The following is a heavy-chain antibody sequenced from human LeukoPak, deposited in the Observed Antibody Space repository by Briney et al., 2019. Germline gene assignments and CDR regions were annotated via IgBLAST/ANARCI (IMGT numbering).Heavy chain of an antibody. Sequence: GASLKVSCKTSGYTFPGYYVHWVRQAPGQGLEWMGWINPNSGGTNYAQKFQGRVTMTRDTPIRRAYMELSRLRSDDTAVYYCARSPTTLSSNSSPFDYWGRGTLATVSS. CDR1: GYTFPGYY. CDR2: INPNSGGT. J-gene: IGHJ4*02. CDR3: ARSPTTLSSNSSPFDY. D-gene: IGHD6-6*01. V-gene: IGHV1-2*02.